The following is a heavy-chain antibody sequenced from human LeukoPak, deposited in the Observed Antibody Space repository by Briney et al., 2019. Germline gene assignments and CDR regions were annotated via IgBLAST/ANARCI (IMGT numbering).Heavy chain of an antibody. D-gene: IGHD5-12*01. J-gene: IGHJ4*02. Sequence: GGSLRLSCAASGFTFSTYAMSWVRQAPGKGLEWISTISGSGDSTSYADSVKGRFTISRDNSKNTLYLQMNSLRAEDTAVYYCAKAAGNSGYDYEDYWGQGTLVTVSS. CDR1: GFTFSTYA. CDR3: AKAAGNSGYDYEDY. V-gene: IGHV3-23*01. CDR2: ISGSGDST.